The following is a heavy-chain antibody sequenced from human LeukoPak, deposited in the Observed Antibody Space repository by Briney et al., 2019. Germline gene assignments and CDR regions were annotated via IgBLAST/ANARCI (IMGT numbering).Heavy chain of an antibody. CDR2: IYYSGST. V-gene: IGHV4-59*01. J-gene: IGHJ3*02. CDR1: GASISTYY. D-gene: IGHD6-13*01. CDR3: ARGIAAAGHAFDI. Sequence: SETLSLTCTVSGASISTYYWTWIRQPSGKGLEWIGYIYYSGSTNYNPSLKSRVTISVDTSKNHFSLKLSSVTAADTAVYYCARGIAAAGHAFDIWGQGTMVTVSS.